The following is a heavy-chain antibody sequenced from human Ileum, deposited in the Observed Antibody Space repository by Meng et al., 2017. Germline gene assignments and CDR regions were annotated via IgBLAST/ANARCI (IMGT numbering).Heavy chain of an antibody. CDR1: GGSITSRSYS. J-gene: IGHJ4*02. V-gene: IGHV4-39*01. D-gene: IGHD5-18*01. CDR3: AVTPGRSYGYGVDY. Sequence: QLQLQESGPGLVKPSETLSLTCTVSGGSITSRSYSWGWIRQPPGQGLEWIGTIYYGGSTYYSPSLKSRVTISVDTSKNQFSLKLTSVTAADTAVYYCAVTPGRSYGYGVDYWGRGTLVTVSS. CDR2: IYYGGST.